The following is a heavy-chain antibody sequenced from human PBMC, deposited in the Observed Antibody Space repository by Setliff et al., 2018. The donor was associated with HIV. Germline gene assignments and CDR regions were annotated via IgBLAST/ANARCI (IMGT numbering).Heavy chain of an antibody. Sequence: FTDIGGSFTDYYWIWIRQPPGKGLEWIGEINHSGSTHYNPSLKSRVTMSVDTSKNQFSLNLSSVTAADTAVYYCALDPGYRRDYWGQGTLVTVSS. CDR2: INHSGST. CDR1: GGSFTDYY. CDR3: ALDPGYRRDY. J-gene: IGHJ4*02. D-gene: IGHD5-12*01. V-gene: IGHV4-34*01.